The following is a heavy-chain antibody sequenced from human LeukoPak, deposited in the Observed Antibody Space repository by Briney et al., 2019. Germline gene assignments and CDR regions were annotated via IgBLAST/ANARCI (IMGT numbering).Heavy chain of an antibody. Sequence: PSETLSLTCTVSGYSISSGYYWSWIRQPPGKGLEWIGEINHSGSTNYNPSLKSRVTISVDTSKNQFSLKLSSVTAADTAVYYCARGPVVVPAAIPFYYYYYYMDVWGKGTTVTVSS. J-gene: IGHJ6*03. V-gene: IGHV4-38-2*02. CDR1: GYSISSGYY. CDR3: ARGPVVVPAAIPFYYYYYYMDV. CDR2: INHSGST. D-gene: IGHD2-2*01.